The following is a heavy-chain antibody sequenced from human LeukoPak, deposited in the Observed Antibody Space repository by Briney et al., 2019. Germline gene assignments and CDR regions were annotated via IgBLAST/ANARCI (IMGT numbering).Heavy chain of an antibody. J-gene: IGHJ4*02. CDR3: ARDYVWGSYRFDY. V-gene: IGHV4-34*01. Sequence: SETLSLKCAVYGGSFSGYYWSWIRQPPGKGLEWIGEINHSGSTNYNPSLKSRVTISLDTSKNQFSLKLSSVTAADTAVYYCARDYVWGSYRFDYWGQGTLVTVSS. CDR2: INHSGST. D-gene: IGHD3-16*02. CDR1: GGSFSGYY.